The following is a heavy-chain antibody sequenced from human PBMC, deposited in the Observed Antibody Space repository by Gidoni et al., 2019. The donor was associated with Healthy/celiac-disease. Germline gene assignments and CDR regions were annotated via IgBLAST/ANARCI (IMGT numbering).Heavy chain of an antibody. CDR3: ASLRSAVAGTKIFDY. V-gene: IGHV4-34*01. D-gene: IGHD6-19*01. Sequence: QVHLQQWCAGLLKPSETLSLTSAVYGRSFSGYYWNWIRQPPGKWLEWIGEINHSGITNYNPSLRSRVSISVDTSKSQVSLKLNSVTAADTAVYYCASLRSAVAGTKIFDYWGQGTLVTVSS. CDR1: GRSFSGYY. CDR2: INHSGIT. J-gene: IGHJ4*02.